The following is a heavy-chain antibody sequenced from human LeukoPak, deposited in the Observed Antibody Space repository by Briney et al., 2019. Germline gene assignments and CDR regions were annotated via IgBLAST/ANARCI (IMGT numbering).Heavy chain of an antibody. V-gene: IGHV3-23*01. Sequence: GGSLRLSCAASGFTFSSYSMTWVRQAPGKGLEWVSAISGSGGSTYYADSGKGRFTISRDNSKNTLYLQMNSLRTEDTAVYYCARDPMADFDYWGQGSLVTVSS. CDR3: ARDPMADFDY. CDR2: ISGSGGST. D-gene: IGHD2-8*01. J-gene: IGHJ4*02. CDR1: GFTFSSYS.